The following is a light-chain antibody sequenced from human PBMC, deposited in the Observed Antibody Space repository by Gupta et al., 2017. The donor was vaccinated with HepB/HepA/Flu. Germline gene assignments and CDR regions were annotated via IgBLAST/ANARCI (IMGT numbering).Light chain of an antibody. Sequence: SYELTQPPSVSVSPGQTASISCSGDELGDRYACWYQQKPGQSPVLVIYQNNKRPSGIPERFSGSNSGNTVTLTISGTQAMDEAYYYCQAWDSITGVFGGGTKLTVL. CDR1: ELGDRY. CDR3: QAWDSITGV. CDR2: QNN. V-gene: IGLV3-1*01. J-gene: IGLJ2*01.